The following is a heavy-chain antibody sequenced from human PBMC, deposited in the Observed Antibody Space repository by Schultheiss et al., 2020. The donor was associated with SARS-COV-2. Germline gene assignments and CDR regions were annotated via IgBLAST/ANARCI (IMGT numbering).Heavy chain of an antibody. V-gene: IGHV3-33*08. D-gene: IGHD4-17*01. J-gene: IGHJ4*02. CDR2: IWYDGSHQ. Sequence: GGSLRLSCAASGFTFSSYAMSWVRQAPGKGLEWVAVIWYDGSHQKYADSVKGRFTISRDNSKNTLYLQMNSLRAEDTAVYYCARADLTTGFNDYWGQGTLVTVSS. CDR1: GFTFSSYA. CDR3: ARADLTTGFNDY.